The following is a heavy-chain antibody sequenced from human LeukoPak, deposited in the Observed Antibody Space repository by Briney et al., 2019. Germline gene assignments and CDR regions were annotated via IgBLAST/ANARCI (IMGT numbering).Heavy chain of an antibody. CDR2: MNPNSGNT. CDR3: ARGRVGATSHSNWFFDL. V-gene: IGHV1-8*01. CDR1: GYTFTSYD. J-gene: IGHJ2*01. Sequence: ASVKVSCKFSGYTFTSYDINWVRQATGRGLEWMGWMNPNSGNTGYAQKFQGRVTMTSDTSITTAYMDLSSLTSEDTAVYYCARGRVGATSHSNWFFDLWGRGTPVTVSS. D-gene: IGHD1-26*01.